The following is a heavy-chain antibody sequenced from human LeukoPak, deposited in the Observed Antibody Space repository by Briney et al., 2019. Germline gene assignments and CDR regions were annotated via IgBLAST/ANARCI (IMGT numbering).Heavy chain of an antibody. CDR1: GGTFSSYA. CDR2: IIPIFGTA. V-gene: IGHV1-69*13. CDR3: ARTEKRGLYSNYGDYYYYMDV. D-gene: IGHD4-11*01. Sequence: ASVKVSCKASGGTFSSYAISWVRQAPGQGLEWMGGIIPIFGTANYAQKFQGRVTITADESTSTAYMELSSLRSEDTAVYYCARTEKRGLYSNYGDYYYYMDVWGKGTTVTVSS. J-gene: IGHJ6*03.